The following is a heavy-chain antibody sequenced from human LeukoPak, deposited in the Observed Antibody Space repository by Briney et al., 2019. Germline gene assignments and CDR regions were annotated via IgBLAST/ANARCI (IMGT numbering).Heavy chain of an antibody. J-gene: IGHJ4*02. V-gene: IGHV3-30-3*01. CDR1: GFTFSSYA. Sequence: LGGSLRLSCAASGFTFSSYAMHWVRQAPGKGLEWVAVISYDGSNKYYADSVKGRFTISRDNSKNTLYLQMNSLRAEDTAVYYCARDFPPYCSSTSCYWGPIDYWGQGTLVTVSS. D-gene: IGHD2-2*01. CDR2: ISYDGSNK. CDR3: ARDFPPYCSSTSCYWGPIDY.